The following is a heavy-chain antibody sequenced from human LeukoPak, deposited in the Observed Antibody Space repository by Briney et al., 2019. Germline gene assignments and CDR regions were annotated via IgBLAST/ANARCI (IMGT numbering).Heavy chain of an antibody. D-gene: IGHD5-12*01. CDR2: TENKAQRFTT. Sequence: GGSLRLSCAASGFTFSDHHMDWARQAPGKGLEWVGRTENKAQRFTTQYAASVQGRFTISRDGSTNSMSLQMSSLKSDDTAVYYCRVATTNPDYWGQGTLVTVS. CDR1: GFTFSDHH. V-gene: IGHV3-72*01. CDR3: RVATTNPDY. J-gene: IGHJ4*02.